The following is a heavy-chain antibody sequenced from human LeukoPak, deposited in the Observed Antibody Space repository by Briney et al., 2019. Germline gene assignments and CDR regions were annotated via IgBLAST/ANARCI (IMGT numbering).Heavy chain of an antibody. CDR3: ARDRYDILTGYFKYAFDI. V-gene: IGHV1-3*01. J-gene: IGHJ3*02. Sequence: ASVKVSCKASGYTFTSYAMHWVRQAPGQRLEWMGWINAGNGNTKYSQKFQGRVTITRDTSASTAYMELSSLRSEDTAVYYCARDRYDILTGYFKYAFDIWGQGTMVTVSS. CDR1: GYTFTSYA. D-gene: IGHD3-9*01. CDR2: INAGNGNT.